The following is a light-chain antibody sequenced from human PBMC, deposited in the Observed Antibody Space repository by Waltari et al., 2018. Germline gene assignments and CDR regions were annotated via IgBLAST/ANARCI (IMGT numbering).Light chain of an antibody. V-gene: IGLV3-1*01. CDR1: KLGDKY. CDR3: KAWDSSTGV. J-gene: IGLJ2*01. CDR2: QDS. Sequence: SYELTQPPSVSVSPGQTASITCSGDKLGDKYACWYQQKPAQSPVLVIYQDSKRPSGIPELFSGSNPGNTATLTSNGNQVMDETDYYVKAWDSSTGVCGRATKLTGL.